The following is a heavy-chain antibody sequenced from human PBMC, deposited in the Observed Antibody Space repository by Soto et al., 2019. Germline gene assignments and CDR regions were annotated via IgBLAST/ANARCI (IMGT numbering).Heavy chain of an antibody. J-gene: IGHJ6*02. CDR3: ARELYSSGWSYGMDV. V-gene: IGHV3-21*01. CDR1: GFIFSSYS. D-gene: IGHD6-19*01. Sequence: GGSLRLSCAASGFIFSSYSMNWVRQAPGKGLEWVSSISSSSSYIYYADSVKGRFTISRDNAKNSLYLQMNSLRAEDTAVYYCARELYSSGWSYGMDVWGQGTTVTVSS. CDR2: ISSSSSYI.